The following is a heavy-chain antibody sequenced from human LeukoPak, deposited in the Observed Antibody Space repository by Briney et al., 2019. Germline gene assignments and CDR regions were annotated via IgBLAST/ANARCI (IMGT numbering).Heavy chain of an antibody. Sequence: GESLKISCKGSGYSFTSYWIGWVRQMPGKGLEWMGIIYPGDSDTKYSPSFQGQVTISADKSISTAYLQWSSLKASDTAMYYCARPHQVLGDIYEYYFDYWGQGTLVTVSS. D-gene: IGHD3-16*01. CDR2: IYPGDSDT. CDR1: GYSFTSYW. V-gene: IGHV5-51*01. J-gene: IGHJ4*02. CDR3: ARPHQVLGDIYEYYFDY.